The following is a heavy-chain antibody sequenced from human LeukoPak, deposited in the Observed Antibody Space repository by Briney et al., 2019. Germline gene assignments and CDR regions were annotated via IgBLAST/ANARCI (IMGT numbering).Heavy chain of an antibody. D-gene: IGHD1-26*01. CDR2: ISYDGNNK. J-gene: IGHJ4*02. CDR1: GFTFSNFG. V-gene: IGHV3-30*18. Sequence: GRSLRLSCAASGFTFSNFGMHWVRQAPGKGLEWVAVISYDGNNKYYADSVKGRFTISRDNSKNTLYLQMNSLRAEDTAVYYCAKVFSGSSTAYFDYWGQGTLVTVSS. CDR3: AKVFSGSSTAYFDY.